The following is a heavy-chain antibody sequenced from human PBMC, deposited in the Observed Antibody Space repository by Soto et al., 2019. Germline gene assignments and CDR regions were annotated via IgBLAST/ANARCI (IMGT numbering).Heavy chain of an antibody. CDR2: INPHGGST. Sequence: GASVKVSCKAPRDTFTSYYINWVRQAPGQGLEWMGVINPHGGSTAYAQKFKGRGTLTRATSASTVYMEVSSLTSEDTAMYYCERSSGGNVGIIIEGTNWFAPWGQGTLVTVSS. D-gene: IGHD1-26*01. CDR3: ERSSGGNVGIIIEGTNWFAP. V-gene: IGHV1-46*01. CDR1: RDTFTSYY. J-gene: IGHJ5*02.